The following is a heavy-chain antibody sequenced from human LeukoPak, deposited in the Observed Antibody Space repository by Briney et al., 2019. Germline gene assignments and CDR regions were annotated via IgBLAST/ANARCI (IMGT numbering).Heavy chain of an antibody. CDR2: IIASSGST. V-gene: IGHV3-23*01. J-gene: IGHJ4*02. CDR3: AKGGYDYVEIGYFDF. CDR1: GFRFSNYA. D-gene: IGHD5-12*01. Sequence: GGSLRLPCAASGFRFSNYAMSWVRQAPGKGLEWVSVIIASSGSTFYADSVKGRFTISRDNSKNTLYLQMNSLRDEDTAVYYCAKGGYDYVEIGYFDFWGQGTLVTVSS.